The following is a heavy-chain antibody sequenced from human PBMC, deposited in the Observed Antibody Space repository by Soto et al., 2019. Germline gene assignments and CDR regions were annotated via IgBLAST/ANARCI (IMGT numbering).Heavy chain of an antibody. CDR3: ARDNAAGSSFAFDI. Sequence: GGSLRLSCAASGFTFSSYWMSWVRQAPGKGLEWVANIKQDGSEKYYVDSVKGRFTISRDNAKNSLYLQMNSLRAEDTAVYYCARDNAAGSSFAFDIWGQGTMVTVSS. J-gene: IGHJ3*02. D-gene: IGHD6-6*01. V-gene: IGHV3-7*01. CDR2: IKQDGSEK. CDR1: GFTFSSYW.